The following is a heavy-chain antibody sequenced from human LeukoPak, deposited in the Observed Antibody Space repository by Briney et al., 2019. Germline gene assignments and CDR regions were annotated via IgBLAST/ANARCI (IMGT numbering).Heavy chain of an antibody. V-gene: IGHV1-2*02. CDR1: GYTFTGYY. Sequence: ASVKVSCKASGYTFTGYYMHWVRQAPGQGLEWMGWINPNSGGTNYAQKFQGRVTMTRDTSISTAYMELSRLRSDDTAVYYCAKRPPYSSSWYYFDYWGQGTLVTVSS. D-gene: IGHD6-13*01. CDR2: INPNSGGT. CDR3: AKRPPYSSSWYYFDY. J-gene: IGHJ4*02.